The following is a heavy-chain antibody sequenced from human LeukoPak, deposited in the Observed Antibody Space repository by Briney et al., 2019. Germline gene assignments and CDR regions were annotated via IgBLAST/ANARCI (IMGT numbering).Heavy chain of an antibody. CDR2: IYYRGST. Sequence: SETLSLTCTVSGGSLSTFYWSWIRQPHGKGLEWIGYIYYRGSTTYNPSLKSRVTISVDTSKNQFSLNLTSVTAADTAVYYCARGGVFPRQFDPWGQGTLVTVSS. V-gene: IGHV4-59*01. CDR3: ARGGVFPRQFDP. CDR1: GGSLSTFY. J-gene: IGHJ5*02. D-gene: IGHD3-16*01.